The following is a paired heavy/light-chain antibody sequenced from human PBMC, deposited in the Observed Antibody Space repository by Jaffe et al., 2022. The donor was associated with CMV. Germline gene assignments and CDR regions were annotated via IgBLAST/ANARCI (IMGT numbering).Heavy chain of an antibody. CDR2: KYYSGSA. Sequence: QLQVQESGPGLVKPSETLSLTCIVSGDSIRSSSHYWGWIRQPPGKGLEWIGSKYYSGSAYFNPSLESRVTMSVDTSKNQFFLNLTSVTAADTAVYYCARRPLGTIVGVARPDSWGQGTLVTVSS. CDR1: GDSIRSSSHY. V-gene: IGHV4-39*01. CDR3: ARRPLGTIVGVARPDS. D-gene: IGHD3-3*01. J-gene: IGHJ4*02.
Light chain of an antibody. CDR2: YDS. CDR1: NIGSKS. J-gene: IGLJ3*02. Sequence: SYVLTQPPSVSVAPGKTARITCGGNNIGSKSVHWYQQKSGQAPVLVIYYDSDRPSGIPERFSGSNSGNTATLTISRVEAGDEADFYCQVWEGNIEVFGGGTKLTVL. V-gene: IGLV3-21*01. CDR3: QVWEGNIEV.